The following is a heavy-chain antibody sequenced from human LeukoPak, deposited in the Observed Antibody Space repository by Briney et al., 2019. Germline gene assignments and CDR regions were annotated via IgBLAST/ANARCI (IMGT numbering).Heavy chain of an antibody. D-gene: IGHD4-23*01. Sequence: GGSLRLSCAASGFTFSSYGMHWVRQAPGKGLEWAAVISYDGSNKYYADSVKGRFTISRDNSKNTLYLQMNSLRAEDTAVYYCAKRNSPYGGNSASDYWGQGTLVTVSS. J-gene: IGHJ4*02. CDR3: AKRNSPYGGNSASDY. CDR1: GFTFSSYG. CDR2: ISYDGSNK. V-gene: IGHV3-30*18.